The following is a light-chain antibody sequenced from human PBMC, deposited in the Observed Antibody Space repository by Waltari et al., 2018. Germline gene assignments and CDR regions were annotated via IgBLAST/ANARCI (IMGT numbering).Light chain of an antibody. Sequence: ERVMMQSPATLSVSPGERATLSCRASQSISSNLAWYQQKPGQAPRLLIYDASIWATGIPARDSGSGSGTEFTLTISSLQSEDFAVYYCQQYNIWPPITFGQGTRLEIK. CDR1: QSISSN. J-gene: IGKJ5*01. CDR3: QQYNIWPPIT. CDR2: DAS. V-gene: IGKV3D-15*01.